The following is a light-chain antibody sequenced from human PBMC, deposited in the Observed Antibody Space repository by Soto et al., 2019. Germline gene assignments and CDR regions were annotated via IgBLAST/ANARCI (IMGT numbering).Light chain of an antibody. V-gene: IGKV3-15*01. J-gene: IGKJ4*01. Sequence: EIVMTQSPATLSMSPGERATLSCRASQSVSSNLAWYQQKPGQAPRLLIYGASTRATGIPARVSGSGSGTEFTLTISSLQSEDFAVYECQQYNNWPRSFGGGTKVDIK. CDR2: GAS. CDR1: QSVSSN. CDR3: QQYNNWPRS.